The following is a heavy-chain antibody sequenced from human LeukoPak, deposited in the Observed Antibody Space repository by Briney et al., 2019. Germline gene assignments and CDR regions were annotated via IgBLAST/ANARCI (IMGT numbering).Heavy chain of an antibody. CDR1: GGSISSSSYY. Sequence: SETLSLTCTVSGGSISSSSYYWGWIRQPPGKGLEWIGSIYYSGSTYYNPSLKSRVTISVDTSKNQFSLKLSSVTAADTAVYYCARPRDGYNYGAFDIWGQGTMVIVSS. CDR3: ARPRDGYNYGAFDI. V-gene: IGHV4-39*07. J-gene: IGHJ3*02. CDR2: IYYSGST. D-gene: IGHD5-24*01.